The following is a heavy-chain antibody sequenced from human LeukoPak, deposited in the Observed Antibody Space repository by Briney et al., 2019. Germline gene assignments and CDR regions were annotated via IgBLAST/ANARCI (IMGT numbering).Heavy chain of an antibody. CDR3: ARGDQAYDI. V-gene: IGHV4-34*01. Sequence: SETLSLTCAVYGGSFSGYYWSWIRQPPGKGLEWIGEINHSGSTNYNPSLKSRVTISVDTSKNQFSLQLNSVTPEDTAVYYCARGDQAYDIWGQGTMVTVSS. CDR2: INHSGST. J-gene: IGHJ3*02. CDR1: GGSFSGYY.